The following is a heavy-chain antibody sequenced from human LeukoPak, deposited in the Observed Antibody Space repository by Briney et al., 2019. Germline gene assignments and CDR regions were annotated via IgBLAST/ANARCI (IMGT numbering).Heavy chain of an antibody. D-gene: IGHD6-6*01. CDR1: GFTVSSNY. Sequence: GGSLRLSCAASGFTVSSNYMSWVRQAPGKGLEWVSAISGSGGSTYYADSVKGRFTISRDNSKNTLYLQMNSLRAEDAAVYYCAKDSSAAPTGYFDYWGQGTLVTVSS. CDR2: ISGSGGST. J-gene: IGHJ4*02. V-gene: IGHV3-23*01. CDR3: AKDSSAAPTGYFDY.